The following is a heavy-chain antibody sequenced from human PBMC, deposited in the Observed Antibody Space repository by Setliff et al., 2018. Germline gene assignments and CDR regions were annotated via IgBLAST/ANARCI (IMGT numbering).Heavy chain of an antibody. Sequence: SETLSLTCTVSGGSISNSTFYWGWIRQPPGKGLEWIGSINYYGSIFDDGTTYTTYYNPTLKSRATTSIDTSKSQFSLKLSSMTAADTALYYCARNPDFLQYSFDLWGRGTVVTVSS. CDR2: INYYGSIFDDGTTYTT. V-gene: IGHV4-39*07. D-gene: IGHD5-12*01. CDR3: ARNPDFLQYSFDL. CDR1: GGSISNSTFY. J-gene: IGHJ2*01.